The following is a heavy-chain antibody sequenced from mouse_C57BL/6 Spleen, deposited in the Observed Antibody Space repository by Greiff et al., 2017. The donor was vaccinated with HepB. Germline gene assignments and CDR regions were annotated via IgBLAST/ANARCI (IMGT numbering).Heavy chain of an antibody. CDR1: GYTFTDYY. CDR2: IYPGSGNT. V-gene: IGHV1-76*01. D-gene: IGHD1-1*01. Sequence: VQLQQSGAELVRPGASVKLSCKASGYTFTDYYINWVKQRPGQGLEWIARIYPGSGNTYYNEKFKGKATLTAEKSSSTAYMQLSSLTSEDSAVYFCAIITTVGYFDYWGQGTTLTVSS. J-gene: IGHJ2*01. CDR3: AIITTVGYFDY.